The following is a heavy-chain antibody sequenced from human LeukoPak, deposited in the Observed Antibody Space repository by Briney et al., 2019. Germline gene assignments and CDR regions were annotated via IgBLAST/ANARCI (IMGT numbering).Heavy chain of an antibody. Sequence: GGSLRLSCAASGFTFSSYSMNWVRQAPGKGLEWVSYISSSSSTIYYADSVKGRFTISRDNAKNSLYLQMNSLRAEDTAVYYCAREKATYSGSYGVSAFDIWGQGTMVTVSS. CDR3: AREKATYSGSYGVSAFDI. CDR1: GFTFSSYS. J-gene: IGHJ3*02. CDR2: ISSSSSTI. V-gene: IGHV3-48*01. D-gene: IGHD1-26*01.